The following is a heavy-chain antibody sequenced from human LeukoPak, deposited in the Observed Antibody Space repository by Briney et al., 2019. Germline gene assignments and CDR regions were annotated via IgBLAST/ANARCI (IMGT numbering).Heavy chain of an antibody. CDR2: ISSSGSTI. CDR1: GFTFSSYE. CDR3: AGYCSTTSCYSSPNWFDP. V-gene: IGHV3-48*03. Sequence: GGSLRLSCAASGFTFSSYEMNWVRQAPGKGLEWVSYISSSGSTIYYADSVKGRFTISRDNSKNTLHLQRSSLRVEDTGIYYCAGYCSTTSCYSSPNWFDPWGQGTLVTVSS. J-gene: IGHJ5*02. D-gene: IGHD2-2*01.